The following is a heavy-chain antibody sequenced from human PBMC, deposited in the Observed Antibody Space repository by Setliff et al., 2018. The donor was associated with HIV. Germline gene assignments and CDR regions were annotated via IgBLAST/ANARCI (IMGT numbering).Heavy chain of an antibody. Sequence: GASVKVSCKASGYTFTRYGVTWVRQAPGQGLEWMGWINPKSGDTKYEQKLQGRVTMTRDTSISTVYMELSRLRSDDTAVYYFTRGDSSGYFEYWGHGTLVTVSS. CDR3: TRGDSSGYFEY. CDR1: GYTFTRYG. D-gene: IGHD3-22*01. J-gene: IGHJ4*01. CDR2: INPKSGDT. V-gene: IGHV1-2*02.